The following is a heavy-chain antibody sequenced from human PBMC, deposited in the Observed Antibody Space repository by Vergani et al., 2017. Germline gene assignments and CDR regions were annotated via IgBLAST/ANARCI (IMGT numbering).Heavy chain of an antibody. Sequence: QVRLEESGPGLVKPSQTLSLTCTVSGESIRSGSHYWTWIRQPAGRGLEWIGRIYPNGNGNYNESLRSRLTMSIDTSRSQFSLSLSSVTAADTAVYYCARGNCGVNCPKYNWLAPWGRGILVTVSS. CDR1: GESIRSGSHY. J-gene: IGHJ5*02. CDR3: ARGNCGVNCPKYNWLAP. CDR2: IYPNGNG. D-gene: IGHD2-21*01. V-gene: IGHV4-61*02.